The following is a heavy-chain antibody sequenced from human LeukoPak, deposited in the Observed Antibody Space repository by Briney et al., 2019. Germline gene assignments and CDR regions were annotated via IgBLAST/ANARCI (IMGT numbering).Heavy chain of an antibody. CDR2: INHRGST. J-gene: IGHJ2*01. CDR3: ARDASAYCGGDCLWYFDL. CDR1: GGSFSGYY. V-gene: IGHV4-34*01. D-gene: IGHD2-21*02. Sequence: SETLSLTCAVYGGSFSGYYWSWIRQPPGKGLEWIGEINHRGSTNYNPSLKSRVTISVDTSKNQFSLKLSSVTAADTAVYYCARDASAYCGGDCLWYFDLWGRGTLVTVSS.